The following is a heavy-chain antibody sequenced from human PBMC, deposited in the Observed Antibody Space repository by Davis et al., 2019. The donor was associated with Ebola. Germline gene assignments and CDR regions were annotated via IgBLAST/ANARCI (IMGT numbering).Heavy chain of an antibody. CDR1: GFTFSSYW. CDR2: IKEDGTEK. CDR3: ARGEGSCNFGCWGY. V-gene: IGHV3-7*04. D-gene: IGHD2-15*01. Sequence: PGGSLRLSCAASGFTFSSYWMNWVRQAPGKGLEWVANIKEDGTEKYYVDSVRGRFTISRDNAKNSLYLQMNSLRADDTAVYYCARGEGSCNFGCWGYWGQGTRVTVSS. J-gene: IGHJ4*02.